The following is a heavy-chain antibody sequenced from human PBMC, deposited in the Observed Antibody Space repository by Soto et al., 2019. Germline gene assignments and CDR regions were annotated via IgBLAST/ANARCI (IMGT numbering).Heavy chain of an antibody. CDR1: GFTFTSYW. V-gene: IGHV3-7*03. J-gene: IGHJ4*02. CDR3: ARSLGNRYFDY. Sequence: PGGSLRLSCAASGFTFTSYWMSWVRQAPGKGLEWVANIKQDGSEKYYVDSVKGRFTISRDNAKNSLYLQMNSLRAEDTAVYYCARSLGNRYFDYWGQGTLVTVSS. CDR2: IKQDGSEK. D-gene: IGHD1-26*01.